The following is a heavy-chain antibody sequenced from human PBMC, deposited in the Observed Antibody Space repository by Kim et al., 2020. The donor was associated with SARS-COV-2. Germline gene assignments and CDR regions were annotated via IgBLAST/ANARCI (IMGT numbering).Heavy chain of an antibody. Sequence: QKFQGRVTMTRDTSTSTVYMELSSLRSEDTAVYYCARDHGSSSPDAFDIWGQGTMVTVSS. V-gene: IGHV1-46*01. CDR3: ARDHGSSSPDAFDI. J-gene: IGHJ3*02. D-gene: IGHD6-6*01.